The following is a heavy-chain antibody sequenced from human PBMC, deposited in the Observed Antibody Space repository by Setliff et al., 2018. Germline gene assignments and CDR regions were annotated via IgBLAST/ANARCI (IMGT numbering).Heavy chain of an antibody. Sequence: SETLSLTCTVSGGSISSGSYYWSWIRQPAGKGLEWIGHIYTSGSTNYNPSLKSRVTISVDTSKNQFSLKLSSVTAADTAVYYCARVGGADYYDSSGHYFLKQYYFDYWGQGTRVTVS. J-gene: IGHJ4*02. CDR3: ARVGGADYYDSSGHYFLKQYYFDY. D-gene: IGHD3-22*01. CDR1: GGSISSGSYY. CDR2: IYTSGST. V-gene: IGHV4-61*09.